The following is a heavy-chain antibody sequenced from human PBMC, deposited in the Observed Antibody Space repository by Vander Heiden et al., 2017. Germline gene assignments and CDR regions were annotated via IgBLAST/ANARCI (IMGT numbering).Heavy chain of an antibody. Sequence: QVQLQESGPGMVKTSETLSLTCSVSGDPMRGHYWSWIRQAPGRGMEWIGNIFHNGANNYGPALRSRVTMSVDVSKKQVSLRLTSATAADTARYYCVRGNGWFDPWGQGILVIVST. CDR1: GDPMRGHY. D-gene: IGHD1-1*01. CDR2: IFHNGAN. CDR3: VRGNGWFDP. V-gene: IGHV4-59*11. J-gene: IGHJ5*02.